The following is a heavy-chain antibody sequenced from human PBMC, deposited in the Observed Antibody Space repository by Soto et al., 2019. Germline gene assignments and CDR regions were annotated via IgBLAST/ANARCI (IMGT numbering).Heavy chain of an antibody. J-gene: IGHJ4*02. CDR2: IYYTGST. V-gene: IGHV4-31*03. CDR1: GGSMSSGGHY. Sequence: QVQLQESGPGLVKPSQTLSLTCTVSGGSMSSGGHYWSWIRQRPGKGLEWIGFIYYTGSTYYNPSLKTRVNMSVDTSKNQFSLKLTSVTAADTAVYYGARELAAGGGVSFGIDYWGQGTLVTVSS. CDR3: ARELAAGGGVSFGIDY. D-gene: IGHD6-13*01.